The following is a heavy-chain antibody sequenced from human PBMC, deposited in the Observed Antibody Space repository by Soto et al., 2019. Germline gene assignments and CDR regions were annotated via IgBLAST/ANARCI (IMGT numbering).Heavy chain of an antibody. Sequence: GASVKVSCKASGYTFTSYGISWVRQAPGQGLEWMGWISAYNGNTNYAQKLQGRVTMTTDTSTSTAYMELRSLRSDDTAVYYCAREIYNIHQSGAFDIWGQGTMVTVSS. CDR3: AREIYNIHQSGAFDI. CDR2: ISAYNGNT. CDR1: GYTFTSYG. D-gene: IGHD3-9*01. V-gene: IGHV1-18*01. J-gene: IGHJ3*02.